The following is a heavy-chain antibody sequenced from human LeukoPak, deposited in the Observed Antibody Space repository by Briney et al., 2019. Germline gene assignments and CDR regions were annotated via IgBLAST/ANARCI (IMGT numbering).Heavy chain of an antibody. J-gene: IGHJ4*02. CDR3: ARRGWENYYDSSGYYPTFDY. CDR2: IYHSGST. Sequence: SQTLSLTCTVSGGSISSGDYYWSWIRQPPGKGLEWIGSIYHSGSTYYDPSLKSRVTISVDTSKNQFSLKLSSVTAADTAVYYCARRGWENYYDSSGYYPTFDYWGQGTLVTVSS. V-gene: IGHV4-39*07. CDR1: GGSISSGDYY. D-gene: IGHD3-22*01.